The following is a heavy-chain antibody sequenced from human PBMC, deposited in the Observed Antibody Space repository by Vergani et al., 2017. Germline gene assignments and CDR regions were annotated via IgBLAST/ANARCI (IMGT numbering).Heavy chain of an antibody. J-gene: IGHJ3*02. D-gene: IGHD6-13*01. CDR1: GFTFSSYA. V-gene: IGHV3-23*01. CDR3: AKGYSGYSSITDAFDI. CDR2: ISGSGGST. Sequence: VQLLESGGGLVQPGGSLRLSCAASGFTFSSYAMSWVHQAPGKGLEWVSAISGSGGSTYYADSVKGRFTISRDNSKNTLYLQMNSLRAEDTAVYYCAKGYSGYSSITDAFDIWGQGTMVTVSS.